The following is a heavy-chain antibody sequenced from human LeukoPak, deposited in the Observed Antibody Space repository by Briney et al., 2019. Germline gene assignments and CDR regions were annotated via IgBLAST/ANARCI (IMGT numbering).Heavy chain of an antibody. CDR1: GFTFSSYS. V-gene: IGHV3-21*01. J-gene: IGHJ4*02. D-gene: IGHD3-22*01. CDR3: ARDHFGTYYYDSSGYPLFDY. CDR2: ISSSSSYI. Sequence: GGSLRLSCAASGFTFSSYSMNWVRQAPGKGLEWVSSISSSSSYIYYADSVKGRFTISRDNAKNSLYLQMNSLRAEDTAVYYCARDHFGTYYYDSSGYPLFDYWGQGTLVTVSS.